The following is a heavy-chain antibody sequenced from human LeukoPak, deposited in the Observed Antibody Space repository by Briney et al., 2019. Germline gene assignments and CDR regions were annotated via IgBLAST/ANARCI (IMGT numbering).Heavy chain of an antibody. Sequence: PGGSLRLSCAASGFTFSSYAMSWVRQAPGKGLEWVSAISGSGGSTYYADSVKGRFTISRDNSKNTLYLQMNSLRAEDTAVYYCAKESRYCSGGSCYGAWFDPWGQGTLVTVSS. V-gene: IGHV3-23*01. D-gene: IGHD2-15*01. CDR1: GFTFSSYA. CDR3: AKESRYCSGGSCYGAWFDP. CDR2: ISGSGGST. J-gene: IGHJ5*02.